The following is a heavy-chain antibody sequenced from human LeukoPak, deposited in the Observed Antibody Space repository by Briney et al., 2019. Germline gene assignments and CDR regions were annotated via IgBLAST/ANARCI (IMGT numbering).Heavy chain of an antibody. CDR1: GFTFSSYS. J-gene: IGHJ5*02. Sequence: PGGSLRLSCAASGFTFSSYSMNWVRQPPGKGLEWIGEINHSGSTNYNPSLKSRVTISVDTSKNQFSLKLSSVTAADTAVYYCARGPLHLALDPLYNWFDPWGQGTLVTVSS. V-gene: IGHV4-34*01. CDR3: ARGPLHLALDPLYNWFDP. CDR2: INHSGST.